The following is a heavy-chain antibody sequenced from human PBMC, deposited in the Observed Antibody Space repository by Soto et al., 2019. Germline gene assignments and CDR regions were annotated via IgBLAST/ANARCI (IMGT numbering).Heavy chain of an antibody. D-gene: IGHD6-13*01. CDR2: ISAYNGNT. CDR1: GYTFTMYA. CDR3: ARSPAATGTSWFDP. V-gene: IGHV1-18*04. Sequence: QVQLVQSGAEVKKPGASVKVSCKASGYTFTMYAISWVRQAPGQGLEWMGWISAYNGNTNYAQKFQGRVTMTTDTSTSTAYMEVRSLRSDDTAMYYCARSPAATGTSWFDPWGQGTLVTVSS. J-gene: IGHJ5*02.